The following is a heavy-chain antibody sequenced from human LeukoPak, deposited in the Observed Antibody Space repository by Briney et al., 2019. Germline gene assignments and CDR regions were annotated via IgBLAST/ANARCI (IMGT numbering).Heavy chain of an antibody. CDR1: GFTFVSYA. CDR3: ARDRWDQGGVAY. J-gene: IGHJ4*02. D-gene: IGHD1-26*01. CDR2: ITGSGDKT. V-gene: IGHV3-23*01. Sequence: GSLRPSCAASGFTFVSYAMSWVRQAPGKGLEWVAAITGSGDKTYYVDSVKGRFTISRDNSKNTVSLQMNSLRAEDTAVYYCARDRWDQGGVAYWGQGTLVTVSS.